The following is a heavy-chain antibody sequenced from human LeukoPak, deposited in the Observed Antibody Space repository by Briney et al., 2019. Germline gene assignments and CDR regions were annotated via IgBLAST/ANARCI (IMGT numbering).Heavy chain of an antibody. J-gene: IGHJ3*02. V-gene: IGHV3-21*01. D-gene: IGHD6-19*01. CDR2: ISSSSSYI. CDR3: ARDVVAVAAVNDAFDI. CDR1: GFTFSSYR. Sequence: GGSLRLSCAASGFTFSSYRMTWVRQAPGKGLEWVSSISSSSSYIYYADSVKGRFTISRDNAKNSLYLQMNSLRAEDTAVYYCARDVVAVAAVNDAFDIWGQGTMVTVSS.